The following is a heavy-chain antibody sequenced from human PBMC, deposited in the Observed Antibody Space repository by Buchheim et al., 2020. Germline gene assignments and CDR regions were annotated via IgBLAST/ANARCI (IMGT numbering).Heavy chain of an antibody. CDR3: ASQDYYDSSRPDY. J-gene: IGHJ4*02. D-gene: IGHD3-22*01. V-gene: IGHV1-46*01. Sequence: QVQLVQSGAEVKKPGSSVKVSCKASGGTFSSYAISWVRQAPGQGLEWMGIINPSGGSTSYAQKFQGRVTMTRDTSTSTVYMELSSLRSEDTAVYYCASQDYYDSSRPDYWGQGTL. CDR1: GGTFSSYA. CDR2: INPSGGST.